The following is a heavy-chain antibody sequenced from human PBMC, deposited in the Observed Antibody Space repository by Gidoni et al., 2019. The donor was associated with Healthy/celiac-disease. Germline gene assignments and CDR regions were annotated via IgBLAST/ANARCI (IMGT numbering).Heavy chain of an antibody. D-gene: IGHD3-16*01. CDR1: GGSVSGYY. CDR3: ARGARGLRRRNWFDP. J-gene: IGHJ5*02. Sequence: QVQLQQWGAGLLKPSETLSLTCAVYGGSVSGYYWSWIRQSPGKGLEWIGEINHSGSTNYNPSRKSRVTLSVDTSKNQFSLKLSSVTAADTAVHYCARGARGLRRRNWFDPWGQGTLVTVSS. CDR2: INHSGST. V-gene: IGHV4-34*01.